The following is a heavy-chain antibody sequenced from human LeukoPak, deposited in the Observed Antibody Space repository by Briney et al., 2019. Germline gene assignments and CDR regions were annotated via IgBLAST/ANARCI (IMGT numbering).Heavy chain of an antibody. V-gene: IGHV1-2*02. D-gene: IGHD1-26*01. J-gene: IGHJ4*02. CDR3: ARDRAGATIY. CDR1: GYTFTGYY. CDR2: INPNSGGT. Sequence: GASVNVSCKASGYTFTGYYMHWVRQAPGQGLEWMGWINPNSGGTNYAQKFQGRVTMTRDTSISTAYMELSRLRSDDTAVYYCARDRAGATIYWGQGTLVTVSP.